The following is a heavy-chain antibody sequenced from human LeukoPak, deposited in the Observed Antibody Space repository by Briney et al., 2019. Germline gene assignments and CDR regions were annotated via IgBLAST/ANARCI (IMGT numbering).Heavy chain of an antibody. Sequence: PGGSLRLSCGASGFTFSSYGMSWVRQAPGKGLEWVSAISGSGGSTYYADSVKGRFTISRDNSKNTLYLQMNSLRAEDTAVYYCAKDVARGYSYGPQYYYYYYMDVWGKGTTVTVSS. CDR1: GFTFSSYG. D-gene: IGHD5-18*01. CDR3: AKDVARGYSYGPQYYYYYYMDV. CDR2: ISGSGGST. J-gene: IGHJ6*03. V-gene: IGHV3-23*01.